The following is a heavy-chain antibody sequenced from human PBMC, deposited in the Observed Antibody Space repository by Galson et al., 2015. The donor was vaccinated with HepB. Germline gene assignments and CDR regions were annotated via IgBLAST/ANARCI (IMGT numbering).Heavy chain of an antibody. CDR2: MDPHSGNT. CDR1: GYTFTSYD. V-gene: IGHV1-8*01. D-gene: IGHD3-3*01. CDR3: ARGFRYNFVDS. Sequence: SVKVSCKASGYTFTSYDISWVRQATGQGLEWMGWMDPHSGNTGYAQKVQGRVTMTGNTSTTTAYMELSSLRSEDTAIYYCARGFRYNFVDSWGQGTLVTVSS. J-gene: IGHJ4*02.